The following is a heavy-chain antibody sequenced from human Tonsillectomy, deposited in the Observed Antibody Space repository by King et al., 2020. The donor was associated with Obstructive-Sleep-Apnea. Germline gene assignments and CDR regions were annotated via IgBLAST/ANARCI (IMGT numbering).Heavy chain of an antibody. CDR3: AASGYSYGYFYAMDV. J-gene: IGHJ6*02. CDR1: GFTVSSNY. CDR2: VYSGGST. V-gene: IGHV3-53*04. D-gene: IGHD5-18*01. Sequence: DVQLVESGGGLVQPGGSLRLSCAASGFTVSSNYMSWVRQAPGKGLEWVSVVYSGGSTYHADSVKGRFTISRHNSKNTLSLQMNSLRAEDTAVYYCAASGYSYGYFYAMDVWGQGTTVTVSS.